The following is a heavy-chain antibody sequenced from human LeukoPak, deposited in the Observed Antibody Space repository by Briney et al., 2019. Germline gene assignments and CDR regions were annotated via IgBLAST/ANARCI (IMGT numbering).Heavy chain of an antibody. J-gene: IGHJ4*02. Sequence: PSETLSLTCTVSGGSISSSSYYWGWIRQPPGKGLEWIGSIYYSGSTYYNPSLKSRVTISVDTSKNQFSLKLSSVTAADTAVYYCARVEFDSSVYYFDYWGQGTLVTVSS. CDR1: GGSISSSSYY. V-gene: IGHV4-39*07. CDR2: IYYSGST. CDR3: ARVEFDSSVYYFDY. D-gene: IGHD3-22*01.